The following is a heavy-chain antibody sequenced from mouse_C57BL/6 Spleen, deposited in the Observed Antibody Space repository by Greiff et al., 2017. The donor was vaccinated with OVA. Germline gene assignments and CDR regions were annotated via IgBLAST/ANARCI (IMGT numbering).Heavy chain of an antibody. J-gene: IGHJ4*01. CDR2: IRLKSDNYAT. CDR1: GFTFSNYW. V-gene: IGHV6-3*01. CDR3: SSQLGRDYYAMDY. D-gene: IGHD4-1*02. Sequence: EVQLVESGGGLVQPGGSMKLSCVASGFTFSNYWMNWVRQSPEKGLEWVAQIRLKSDNYATHYAESVKGRFTISRDDSKSSVYLQMNNLRAEDTGIDYFSSQLGRDYYAMDYWGQGTSVTVSS.